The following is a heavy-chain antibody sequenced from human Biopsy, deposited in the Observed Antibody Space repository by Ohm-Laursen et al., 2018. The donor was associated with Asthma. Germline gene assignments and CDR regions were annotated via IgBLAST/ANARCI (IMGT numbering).Heavy chain of an antibody. CDR2: IKHDGSEK. J-gene: IGHJ1*01. CDR1: GFTFGDYW. Sequence: SLRLSCTVSGFTFGDYWMSWVRQVPGKGLEWVANIKHDGSEKNHVDSLKGRFTISRDNAKNSLYLQMNSLSAEDTAVYYCARTFHFWSPYHAEHYQLWGQGTLVTVSS. CDR3: ARTFHFWSPYHAEHYQL. V-gene: IGHV3-7*01. D-gene: IGHD3-3*02.